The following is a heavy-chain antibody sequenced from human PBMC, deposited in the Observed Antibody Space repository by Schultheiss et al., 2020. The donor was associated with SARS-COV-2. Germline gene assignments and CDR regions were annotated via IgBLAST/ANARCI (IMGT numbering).Heavy chain of an antibody. D-gene: IGHD7-27*01. V-gene: IGHV1-2*04. CDR3: ARGGATNWHYYYGMDV. CDR1: GYTFTDYY. J-gene: IGHJ6*02. CDR2: INPDSGAP. Sequence: GSVKVSCRASGYTFTDYYIYWVRQSPGQGLDWIGWINPDSGAPKYAPKFQGWVTMSRDTSISTAYMELSRLTSDDTAVYYCARGGATNWHYYYGMDVWGQGTTVTVSS.